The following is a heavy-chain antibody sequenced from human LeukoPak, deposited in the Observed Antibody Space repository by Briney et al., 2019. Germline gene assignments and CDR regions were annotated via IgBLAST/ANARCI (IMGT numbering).Heavy chain of an antibody. CDR2: IKQNGSVK. D-gene: IGHD6-13*01. V-gene: IGHV3-7*01. Sequence: GGSLRLSCAASGFTLSNYWMSWVRQAPGKGLEWVANIKQNGSVKYYVDSVKGRFTISRDNAKNSVHLQMNSLRAEDTAVYHCARIGSSSSCTDYWGQGTLVTVSS. CDR1: GFTLSNYW. CDR3: ARIGSSSSCTDY. J-gene: IGHJ4*02.